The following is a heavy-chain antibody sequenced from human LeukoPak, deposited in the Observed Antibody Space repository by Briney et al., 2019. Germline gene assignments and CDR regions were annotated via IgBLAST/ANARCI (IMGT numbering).Heavy chain of an antibody. CDR2: ISPNSGGT. D-gene: IGHD3-10*01. CDR1: GYTFTGYY. Sequence: APVKVSCKASGYTFTGYYMHWVRLAPGQGLEWMGWISPNSGGTNYAQKFQGRVTMTRDTSISTAYMELSRLRSDDTAVYYCARPIGGSGSSLLFFDYWGQGTLVTVSS. J-gene: IGHJ4*02. CDR3: ARPIGGSGSSLLFFDY. V-gene: IGHV1-2*02.